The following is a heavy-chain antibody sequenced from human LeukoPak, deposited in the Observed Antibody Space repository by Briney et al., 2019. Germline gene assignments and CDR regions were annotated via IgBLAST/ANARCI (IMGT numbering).Heavy chain of an antibody. D-gene: IGHD3-22*01. Sequence: ASVKVSCKASGYTFTGYYMHWVRQAPGQGLEWMGWINPNSGGTNYAQKFQGRVTMTRDTSISTAYMELSRLRSDDTAVYYCARGSYYDSSGYYYYFDYWGQGTLVTVSS. CDR1: GYTFTGYY. J-gene: IGHJ4*02. CDR2: INPNSGGT. CDR3: ARGSYYDSSGYYYYFDY. V-gene: IGHV1-2*02.